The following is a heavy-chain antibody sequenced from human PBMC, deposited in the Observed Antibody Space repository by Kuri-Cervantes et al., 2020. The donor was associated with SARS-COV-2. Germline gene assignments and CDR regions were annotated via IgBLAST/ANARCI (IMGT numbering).Heavy chain of an antibody. Sequence: SVKVSCKASGGTFSSYAISWVRQAPGQGLEWMGGIIPIFGTANYAQKFQGRVTITADESTSTAYMELSSLRSEDTAVYYCARTFGEPDQTIDYWGQGTTVTGYS. CDR2: IIPIFGTA. V-gene: IGHV1-69*13. D-gene: IGHD3-10*01. J-gene: IGHJ4*03. CDR3: ARTFGEPDQTIDY. CDR1: GGTFSSYA.